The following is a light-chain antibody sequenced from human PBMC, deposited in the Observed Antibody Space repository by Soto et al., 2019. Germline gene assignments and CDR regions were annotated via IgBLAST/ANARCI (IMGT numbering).Light chain of an antibody. CDR2: GAS. V-gene: IGKV3-20*01. CDR3: QQYGASPLT. CDR1: QSVSSSY. J-gene: IGKJ4*01. Sequence: EIVLTQSPGTLSLSPGDRATLSCRASQSVSSSYLAWYQQKPGQAPRLLIYGASSRATDIPDRFSGSGSGTDFTITISRLEPEDFAVYYCQQYGASPLTFGGGTKVEIK.